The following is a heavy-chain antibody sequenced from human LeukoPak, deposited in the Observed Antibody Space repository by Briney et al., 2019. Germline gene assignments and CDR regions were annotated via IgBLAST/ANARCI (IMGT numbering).Heavy chain of an antibody. Sequence: PGGSLRLSCAASGFTFSSYWMHWVRQAPGKGLEWVAVISYDGRDKHHADSVKGRFTISRDNSKNTLYLQLDSLRTEDTAVYFCARDRVPSAADYYFDYWGQGTLVTVSS. J-gene: IGHJ4*02. CDR1: GFTFSSYW. D-gene: IGHD2-21*02. V-gene: IGHV3-30*03. CDR3: ARDRVPSAADYYFDY. CDR2: ISYDGRDK.